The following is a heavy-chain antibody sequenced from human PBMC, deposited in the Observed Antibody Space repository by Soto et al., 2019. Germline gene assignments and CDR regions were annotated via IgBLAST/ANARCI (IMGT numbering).Heavy chain of an antibody. Sequence: QVQLVQSGAEVKKPGSSVKVSCKASGGTFSSYTISWVRQAPGQGLEWMGRIIPILGIANYAQKFQGRVTITADKSTSTAHMELRSLRSEDTAVYYCARDGGGVVVPAADWYFDLWGRGTLVTVSS. CDR3: ARDGGGVVVPAADWYFDL. V-gene: IGHV1-69*08. CDR2: IIPILGIA. D-gene: IGHD2-2*01. J-gene: IGHJ2*01. CDR1: GGTFSSYT.